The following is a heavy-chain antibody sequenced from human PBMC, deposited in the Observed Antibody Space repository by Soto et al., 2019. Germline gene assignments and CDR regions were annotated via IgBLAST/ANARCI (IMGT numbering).Heavy chain of an antibody. CDR3: XRETGVSXXXXXXXX. J-gene: IGHJ1*01. CDR1: GGSVTTYY. D-gene: IGHD2-21*02. Sequence: QVQMQESGPGLVKPSETLSLTCTVSGGSVTTYYWNWIRQTPGKGLEWIGYIYRTGSTNYNPSLXXXXXXSIDTXXXXXXXXXXSVTXXXXXXXXXXRETGVSXXXXXXXXWG. V-gene: IGHV4-59*02. CDR2: IYRTGST.